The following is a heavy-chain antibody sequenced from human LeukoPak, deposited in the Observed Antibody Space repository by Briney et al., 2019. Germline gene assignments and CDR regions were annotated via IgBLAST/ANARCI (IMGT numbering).Heavy chain of an antibody. CDR3: AKSLTYYYNMGSYYDY. CDR1: GFTFNNYA. Sequence: GGSLRLSCAASGFTFNNYAMSWVRQAPGKGLEWVSVIGGSGGSIHYADSVKGRFTISRDNSKNTLYLQMNSLRAEDTAVYYCAKSLTYYYNMGSYYDYWGQGTLVTVSS. D-gene: IGHD3-10*01. V-gene: IGHV3-23*01. CDR2: IGGSGGSI. J-gene: IGHJ4*02.